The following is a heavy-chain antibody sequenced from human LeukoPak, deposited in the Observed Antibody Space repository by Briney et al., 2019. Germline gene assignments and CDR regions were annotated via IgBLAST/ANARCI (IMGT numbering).Heavy chain of an antibody. CDR3: ARVTRRPYYYYYYMDV. Sequence: SETLSLTCTVSGGSISSSSYYWGWIRQPPGKGLEWIGSIYYSGSTYYNPSLKSRVTISVDTSKNQFSLKLSSVTAADTAVYYCARVTRRPYYYYYYMDVWGKGTTVTVSS. J-gene: IGHJ6*03. D-gene: IGHD3-3*01. CDR1: GGSISSSSYY. CDR2: IYYSGST. V-gene: IGHV4-39*01.